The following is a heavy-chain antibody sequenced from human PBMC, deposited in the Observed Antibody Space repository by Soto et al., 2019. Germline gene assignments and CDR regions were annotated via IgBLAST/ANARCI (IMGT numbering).Heavy chain of an antibody. V-gene: IGHV1-69*01. CDR2: IIPIFGTA. CDR3: AGLWFGELHYYYYYYGMDV. Sequence: QVQLVQSGAEVKKPGSSVKVSCKASGGTFSSYAISWVRQAPGQGLEWMGGIIPIFGTANYAQKFQGRVTITADESTSTAYMELSSLRSEDTAVYYCAGLWFGELHYYYYYYGMDVWGQGTTVTVSS. J-gene: IGHJ6*02. D-gene: IGHD3-10*01. CDR1: GGTFSSYA.